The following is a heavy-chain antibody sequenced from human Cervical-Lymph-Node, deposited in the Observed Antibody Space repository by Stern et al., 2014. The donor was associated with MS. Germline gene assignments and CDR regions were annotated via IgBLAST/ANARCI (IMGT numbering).Heavy chain of an antibody. D-gene: IGHD3-22*01. CDR1: GFTFSSYV. V-gene: IGHV3-30*04. Sequence: VQLVESGGGVVQPGRSLRLSCEASGFTFSSYVMHWVRQAPGKGLEWVAVVSHDGSNKYYADSVKGQFTVSRDNSKNTLYLQMNSLRAEDTAVYYCAREGVDYYDSSGTLDYWGQGTLVTVSS. CDR3: AREGVDYYDSSGTLDY. CDR2: VSHDGSNK. J-gene: IGHJ4*02.